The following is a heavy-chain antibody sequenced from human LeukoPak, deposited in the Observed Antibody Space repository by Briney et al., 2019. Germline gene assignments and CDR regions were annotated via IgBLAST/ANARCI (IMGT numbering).Heavy chain of an antibody. D-gene: IGHD5-24*01. CDR3: ARDREAYNDY. Sequence: GGSLRLSCAASGFTFSSYAMHWVRQAPGKGLEWVAVVSYDGTNKYYADSVKGRFTISRDNSKNTLYLQMNSLRPEDTAVYYCARDREAYNDYWGQGTLVTVSS. V-gene: IGHV3-30*04. CDR1: GFTFSSYA. J-gene: IGHJ4*02. CDR2: VSYDGTNK.